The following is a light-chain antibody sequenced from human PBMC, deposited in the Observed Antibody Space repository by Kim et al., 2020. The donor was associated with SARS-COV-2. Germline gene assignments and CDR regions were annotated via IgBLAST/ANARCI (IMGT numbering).Light chain of an antibody. Sequence: VPPGQTASITCSADKLGDRYACWYQHKPGQSPLLVIYQDSRRPSGIPERFSGSNSGNTATLTISGTQAMDEADYYCQAWDSSTSVLFSGGTKVTVL. CDR1: KLGDRY. CDR2: QDS. V-gene: IGLV3-1*01. J-gene: IGLJ2*01. CDR3: QAWDSSTSVL.